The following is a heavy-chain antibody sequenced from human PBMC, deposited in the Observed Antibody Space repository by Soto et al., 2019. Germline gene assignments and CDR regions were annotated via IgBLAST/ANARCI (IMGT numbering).Heavy chain of an antibody. CDR3: ARWRDTMVRGVFIHDAFDI. CDR2: IYYSGST. CDR1: GGSISSSSYY. J-gene: IGHJ3*02. Sequence: SETLSLTCTVSGGSISSSSYYWGWIRQPPGKGLEWIGSIYYSGSTYYDPSLKSRVTISVDTSKNQFSLKLSSVTAADTAVYYCARWRDTMVRGVFIHDAFDIWGQGTMVTVSS. D-gene: IGHD3-10*01. V-gene: IGHV4-39*01.